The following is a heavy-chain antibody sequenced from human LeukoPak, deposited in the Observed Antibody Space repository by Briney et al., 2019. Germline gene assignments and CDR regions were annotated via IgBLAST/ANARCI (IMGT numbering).Heavy chain of an antibody. D-gene: IGHD4/OR15-4a*01. CDR2: IYYSGST. V-gene: IGHV4-59*01. CDR3: ARDKSGPTAHYDVFDI. J-gene: IGHJ3*02. Sequence: SETLSLTCTVSGGSISNNYWNWHWIRQPQGRGLEWIVYIYYSGSTNYNPSLRSRVTIAVDKSNNQVSLKLSSVTAADTAMYYCARDKSGPTAHYDVFDIWGQGTMVTVSS. CDR1: GGSISNNY.